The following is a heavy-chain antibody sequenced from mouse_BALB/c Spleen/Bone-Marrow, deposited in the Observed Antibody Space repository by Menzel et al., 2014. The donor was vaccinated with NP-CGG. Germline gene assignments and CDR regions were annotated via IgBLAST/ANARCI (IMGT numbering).Heavy chain of an antibody. CDR2: IDPANGNT. D-gene: IGHD2-3*01. CDR3: ARWLLPYGLDY. Sequence: EVKVVESGAELVKPGASVKLSCTASGFNIKDTYMHWVKQRPEQGLEWIGRIDPANGNTKYDPKLQGKATITADTSSNTAYLQLSSLTSEDTAVYYCARWLLPYGLDYWGQGTSVTVSS. CDR1: GFNIKDTY. J-gene: IGHJ4*01. V-gene: IGHV14-3*02.